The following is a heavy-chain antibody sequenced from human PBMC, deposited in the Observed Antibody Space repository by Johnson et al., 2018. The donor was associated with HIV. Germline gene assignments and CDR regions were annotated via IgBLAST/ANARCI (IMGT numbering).Heavy chain of an antibody. CDR1: GFTFSSYD. Sequence: QLVESGGGLVQPGGSLRLSCAASGFTFSSYDMHWVREATGKGLEWVSAIGTAGDTYYPGSVKGRFTISRENAKNSLYLQMNSLRAGDTAVYYCARGRWLQNDAFDIWGQGTMVTVSS. CDR3: ARGRWLQNDAFDI. D-gene: IGHD5-24*01. V-gene: IGHV3-13*01. J-gene: IGHJ3*02. CDR2: IGTAGDT.